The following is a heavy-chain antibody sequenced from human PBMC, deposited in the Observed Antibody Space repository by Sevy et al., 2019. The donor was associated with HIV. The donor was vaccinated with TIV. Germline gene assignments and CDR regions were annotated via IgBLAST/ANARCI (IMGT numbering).Heavy chain of an antibody. Sequence: GGSLRLSCAASGFSFSAYWMNWVRQAPGKGLEWVANIKPDGSDKHYVDSVEGRFTISRDNAKNSLYLQMNSLRVEDTAMYYCAQETFGRFDSWGQGTLVTVSS. J-gene: IGHJ4*02. CDR3: AQETFGRFDS. V-gene: IGHV3-7*01. D-gene: IGHD1-26*01. CDR1: GFSFSAYW. CDR2: IKPDGSDK.